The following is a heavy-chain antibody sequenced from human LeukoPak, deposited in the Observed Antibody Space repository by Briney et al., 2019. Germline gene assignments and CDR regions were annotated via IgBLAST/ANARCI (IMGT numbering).Heavy chain of an antibody. V-gene: IGHV3-48*01. J-gene: IGHJ3*02. CDR1: GFTFSSYG. CDR3: ARDHHRRLYDSQARDTFDI. D-gene: IGHD3-22*01. CDR2: ISSSSSTI. Sequence: GGSLRLSCAASGFTFSSYGMNWVRQAPGKGLEWVSYISSSSSTIYYADSVKGRFTISRDNAENSLYLQMNSLRAEDTAVYYCARDHHRRLYDSQARDTFDIWGQGTMVTVSS.